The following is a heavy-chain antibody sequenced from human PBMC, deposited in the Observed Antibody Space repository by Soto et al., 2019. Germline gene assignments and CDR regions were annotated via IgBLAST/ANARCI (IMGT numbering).Heavy chain of an antibody. CDR3: VRGFRDY. CDR1: GFNFSSFW. CDR2: IYSDGTGT. J-gene: IGHJ4*02. V-gene: IGHV3-74*01. Sequence: VQLVESGGGFVQPGGSLRLSCAASGFNFSSFWMDWVRQVPGKGLLWVAGIYSDGTGTAYADAVKGRFTISRDNARNTLYLQMNNLRAEDTAVYYCVRGFRDYWGQGTLVTVSS.